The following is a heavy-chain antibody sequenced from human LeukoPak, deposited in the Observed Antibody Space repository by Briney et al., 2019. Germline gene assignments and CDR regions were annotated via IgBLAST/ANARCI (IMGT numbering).Heavy chain of an antibody. CDR1: GFTFDDYA. V-gene: IGHV3-43D*04. Sequence: GGSLRLSCAASGFTFDDYAMHWVRQAPGKGLEWVSLISWDGGSTNYADSVKGRFTISRDNSKNSLYLQMNSLRAEDTALYYCARGVVIDYFDYWGQGTLVTVSS. D-gene: IGHD3-3*01. J-gene: IGHJ4*02. CDR2: ISWDGGST. CDR3: ARGVVIDYFDY.